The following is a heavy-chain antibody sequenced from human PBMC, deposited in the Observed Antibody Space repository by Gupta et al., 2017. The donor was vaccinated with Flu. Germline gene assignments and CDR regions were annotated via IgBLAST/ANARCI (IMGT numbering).Heavy chain of an antibody. J-gene: IGHJ4*02. D-gene: IGHD3-22*01. V-gene: IGHV1-18*01. CDR2: ISVDNGNS. CDR3: ARSTDPNYYDSSGTRIDY. CDR1: GYTFSSYG. Sequence: QVQLVQSGAEVKKPGASVKVSCKASGYTFSSYGITWVRQAPGQGLEWIGWISVDNGNSYYAQKLQGRVTMTTDTSTTTAYMEMTSLRSDDTAVYYCARSTDPNYYDSSGTRIDYWAQGTLVIVSS.